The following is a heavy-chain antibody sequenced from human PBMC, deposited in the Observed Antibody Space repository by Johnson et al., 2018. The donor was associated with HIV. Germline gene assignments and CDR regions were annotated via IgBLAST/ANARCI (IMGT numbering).Heavy chain of an antibody. CDR2: ISSSGSTI. J-gene: IGHJ3*02. Sequence: QVQVVEPGGGLVKPGGSLRLSCAASGFTFSDYYMSWIRQAPGQGLEWVSYISSSGSTIYYADSVKGRFTISRDNAKNSLYLQRTSLRAEDTAVCYCARSGTAVDGYSSSLGDAFDIWGQGTMVTVSS. D-gene: IGHD6-13*01. CDR1: GFTFSDYY. V-gene: IGHV3-11*04. CDR3: ARSGTAVDGYSSSLGDAFDI.